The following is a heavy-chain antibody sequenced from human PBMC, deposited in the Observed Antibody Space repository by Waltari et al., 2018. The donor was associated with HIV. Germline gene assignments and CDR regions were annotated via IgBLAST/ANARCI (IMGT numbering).Heavy chain of an antibody. J-gene: IGHJ4*02. CDR3: ATGLREYWGDN. CDR1: GLMFTLYG. V-gene: IGHV3-33*01. Sequence: QAQLVESGGGVVQAGRSLRLSCAASGLMFTLYGMHWVRQAPGKGLEWVAVIWHDGSKKYYADSVKGRFTISRDNSKNTVDLQMDSLRVEDTAVYYCATGLREYWGDNWGQGSPVTVSS. D-gene: IGHD3-16*01. CDR2: IWHDGSKK.